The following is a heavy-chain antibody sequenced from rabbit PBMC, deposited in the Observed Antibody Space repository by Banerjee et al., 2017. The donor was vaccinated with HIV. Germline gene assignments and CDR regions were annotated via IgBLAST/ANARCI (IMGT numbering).Heavy chain of an antibody. CDR1: GFSFGNGYV. CDR3: ARETYDDYGNYDL. CDR2: INTISGDT. J-gene: IGHJ3*01. Sequence: QSLEESGGGLVKPGASLTLTCTASGFSFGNGYVMCWVRQAPGKGLEWIACINTISGDTVYATWAKVRFTISKSSWTTVPLQMTSLTAADTSSYFCARETYDDYGNYDLWGQGTLVTVS. V-gene: IGHV1S40*01. D-gene: IGHD2-1*01.